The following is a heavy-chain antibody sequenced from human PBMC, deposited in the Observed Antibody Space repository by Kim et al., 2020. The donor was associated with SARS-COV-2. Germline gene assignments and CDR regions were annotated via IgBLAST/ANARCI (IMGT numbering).Heavy chain of an antibody. J-gene: IGHJ5*02. CDR3: ARAWLGGATGLLYWFDP. V-gene: IGHV4-31*02. D-gene: IGHD6-19*01. Sequence: LRSRVTIDGDTSKNQFSLELKSVTAADTAVYYCARAWLGGATGLLYWFDPWGQGTLVTVSS.